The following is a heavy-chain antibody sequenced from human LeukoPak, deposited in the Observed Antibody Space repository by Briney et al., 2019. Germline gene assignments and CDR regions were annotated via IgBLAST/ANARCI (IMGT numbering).Heavy chain of an antibody. D-gene: IGHD3-3*01. Sequence: GGSLRLSCAASGFTFSSYSMNWVRQAPGKGLEWVSSISSSSSYIYYADSVKGRFTISRDNSKNTLYLQMNSLRAEDTAVYYCARDVTIFGVVIGYGMDVWGQGTTVTVSS. CDR1: GFTFSSYS. CDR3: ARDVTIFGVVIGYGMDV. V-gene: IGHV3-21*01. J-gene: IGHJ6*02. CDR2: ISSSSSYI.